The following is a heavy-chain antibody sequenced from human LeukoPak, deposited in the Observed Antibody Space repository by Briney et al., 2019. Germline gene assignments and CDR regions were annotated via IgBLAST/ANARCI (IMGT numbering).Heavy chain of an antibody. CDR2: IYYSGNT. CDR3: VRENYSSGWYGIIDY. CDR1: GGSISSYY. V-gene: IGHV4-59*01. Sequence: NPSETLSLTCTVSGGSISSYYWSWIRQPPGKGLEWIGYIYYSGNTNYNPSLKSRVTISVDTSKNQFSLKLSSVTAADTAVYYCVRENYSSGWYGIIDYWGQGTLVTVSS. D-gene: IGHD6-19*01. J-gene: IGHJ4*02.